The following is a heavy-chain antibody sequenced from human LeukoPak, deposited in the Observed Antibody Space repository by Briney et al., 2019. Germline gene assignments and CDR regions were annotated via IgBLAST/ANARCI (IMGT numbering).Heavy chain of an antibody. J-gene: IGHJ6*02. CDR3: ARDGVVVVAATSGGYYGMDV. V-gene: IGHV3-48*02. CDR1: GFTFSSYS. Sequence: PGGSLRLSCAASGFTFSSYSMNWVRQAPGKGLEWVSYISSSSSTISYADSVKGRFTISRDNAKNSLYLQMNSLRDEDTAVYYCARDGVVVVAATSGGYYGMDVWGQGTTVTVSS. CDR2: ISSSSSTI. D-gene: IGHD2-15*01.